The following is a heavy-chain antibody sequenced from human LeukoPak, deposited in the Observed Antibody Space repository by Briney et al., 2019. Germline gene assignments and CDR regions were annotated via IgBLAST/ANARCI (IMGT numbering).Heavy chain of an antibody. Sequence: GGSLRLSCAASGFTFSSYAMSWVRQAPGKGLEWVANIKQDGSEKYYVDSVKGRFTISRDNAKNSLYLQMNSLRAEDTAVYYCAREVAAADYNWFDPWGQGTLVTVSS. J-gene: IGHJ5*02. CDR1: GFTFSSYA. CDR2: IKQDGSEK. D-gene: IGHD6-13*01. CDR3: AREVAAADYNWFDP. V-gene: IGHV3-7*01.